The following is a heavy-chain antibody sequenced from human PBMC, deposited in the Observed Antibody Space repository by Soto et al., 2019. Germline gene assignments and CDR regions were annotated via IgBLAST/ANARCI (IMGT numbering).Heavy chain of an antibody. Sequence: SETLSLTCAVYGGSFSGYYWSWIRQPPGKGLEWIGEINHSGSTNYNPSLKSRVTISVDTSKNQFSLKLSSVTAADTALYYCAGLNIVVVPAAPTDYWGQGTLVTVSS. V-gene: IGHV4-34*01. CDR2: INHSGST. CDR3: AGLNIVVVPAAPTDY. J-gene: IGHJ4*02. CDR1: GGSFSGYY. D-gene: IGHD2-2*01.